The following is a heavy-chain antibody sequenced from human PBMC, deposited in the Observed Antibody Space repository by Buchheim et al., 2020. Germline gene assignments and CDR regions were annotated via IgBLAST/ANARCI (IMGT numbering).Heavy chain of an antibody. V-gene: IGHV3-23*01. Sequence: EVQLLESGGDLVQPGGSLRLSCAASGLTFGSHGMSWVRQAPGKGLEWVSTISGSGVGTYYADSVKGRFTVSIANSKDTLYLQMNSRRAEDTAIYYCAKLIDFWGQGTL. J-gene: IGHJ4*02. CDR3: AKLIDF. CDR1: GLTFGSHG. CDR2: ISGSGVGT.